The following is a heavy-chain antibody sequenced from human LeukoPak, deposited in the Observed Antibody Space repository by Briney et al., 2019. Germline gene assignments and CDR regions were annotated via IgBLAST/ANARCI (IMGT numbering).Heavy chain of an antibody. CDR1: GFTFSSYA. V-gene: IGHV3-21*01. J-gene: IGHJ3*02. CDR2: ISSSSSYI. D-gene: IGHD3-10*01. CDR3: ARTYGSGSYRAFDI. Sequence: PGGSLRLSCAASGFTFSSYAMHWVRQAPGKGLEWVSSISSSSSYIYYADSVKGRFTISRDNAKNSLYLQMNSLRAEDTAVYYCARTYGSGSYRAFDIWGQGTMVTVSS.